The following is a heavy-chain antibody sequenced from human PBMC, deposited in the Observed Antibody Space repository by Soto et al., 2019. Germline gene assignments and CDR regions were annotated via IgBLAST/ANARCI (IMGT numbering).Heavy chain of an antibody. CDR2: NKSETDGGTT. CDR3: TCDDYIWGNYRYRWAY. V-gene: IGHV3-15*01. D-gene: IGHD3-16*02. J-gene: IGHJ4*02. CDR1: GFPFSNAW. Sequence: EVQLVESGGGLVKPGGSLRISCAASGFPFSNAWMSWVRQAPGKWLEWVARNKSETDGGTTAYAAPVEGRFTISRDDSKTTLELQMNNLKTEDTAVYYCTCDDYIWGNYRYRWAYWGQGTLVTVSS.